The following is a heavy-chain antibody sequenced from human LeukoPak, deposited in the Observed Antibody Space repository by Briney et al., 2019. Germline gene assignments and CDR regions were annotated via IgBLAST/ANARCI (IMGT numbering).Heavy chain of an antibody. CDR3: ARQHHILTGYPWYYYYGMDV. D-gene: IGHD3-9*01. CDR2: IDPSDSYT. Sequence: EESLKISCKGSGYSVTIYWSSGVRQMPGKGVEWRGRIDPSDSYTNYSPSFQGHVTISADNSISAAYLQWSRLKASDTAMYYCARQHHILTGYPWYYYYGMDVWGKGTTVTVSS. V-gene: IGHV5-10-1*01. J-gene: IGHJ6*04. CDR1: GYSVTIYW.